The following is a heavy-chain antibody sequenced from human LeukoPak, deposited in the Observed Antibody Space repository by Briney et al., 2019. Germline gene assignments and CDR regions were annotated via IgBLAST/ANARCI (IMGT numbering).Heavy chain of an antibody. J-gene: IGHJ4*02. CDR2: IKSKTDGGTT. CDR3: TTVIGYGSNDY. Sequence: GGSLRLSCAASGFTFSSYSMNWVRQAPGKGLEWVGRIKSKTDGGTTDYAAPVKGRFTISRDDSKNTLYLQMNSLKTEDTAVYYCTTVIGYGSNDYWGQGTLATVSS. D-gene: IGHD2-8*01. CDR1: GFTFSSYS. V-gene: IGHV3-15*01.